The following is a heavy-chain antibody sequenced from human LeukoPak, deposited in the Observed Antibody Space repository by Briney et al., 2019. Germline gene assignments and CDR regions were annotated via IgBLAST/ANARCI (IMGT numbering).Heavy chain of an antibody. V-gene: IGHV1-2*03. CDR1: GYTFTDYY. CDR3: ARDGLYNWRDPYFDY. D-gene: IGHD1-20*01. J-gene: IGHJ4*02. CDR2: INPNSGGT. Sequence: LEASVKVSCKASGYTFTDYYMHWVRQAPGQGLEWMGWINPNSGGTNYAQKFQGRVTMTRETSTSTVYMELSSLRSEDTAVYYCARDGLYNWRDPYFDYWGQGTLVTVSS.